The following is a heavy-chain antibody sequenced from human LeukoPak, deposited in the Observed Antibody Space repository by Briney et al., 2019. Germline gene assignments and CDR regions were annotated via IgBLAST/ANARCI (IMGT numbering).Heavy chain of an antibody. J-gene: IGHJ6*02. CDR1: GGSISSSNW. CDR2: IYHSGST. D-gene: IGHD2-15*01. CDR3: ARHRESGYYYYSMDV. V-gene: IGHV4-4*02. Sequence: SGTLSLTCAVSGGSISSSNWWSWVRQPPGKGLEWIGEIYHSGSTNYNPSLKSRVTISVDKSKNQFSLKLSSVTAADTAVYYCARHRESGYYYYSMDVWGQGTTVTVSS.